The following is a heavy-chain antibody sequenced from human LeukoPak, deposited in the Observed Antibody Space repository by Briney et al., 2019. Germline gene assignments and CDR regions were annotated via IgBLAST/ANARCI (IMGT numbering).Heavy chain of an antibody. D-gene: IGHD2-2*01. V-gene: IGHV1-2*02. CDR2: INPNSGGT. Sequence: ASVKVSCKASGYTFTGYYMHWVRQAPGQGLEWMGWINPNSGGTNYAQKFQGRVTMTRDTSISTAYMELSGLKSDDTAVYYCARGRLRGVPFDYWGQGTLVTVSS. CDR3: ARGRLRGVPFDY. CDR1: GYTFTGYY. J-gene: IGHJ4*02.